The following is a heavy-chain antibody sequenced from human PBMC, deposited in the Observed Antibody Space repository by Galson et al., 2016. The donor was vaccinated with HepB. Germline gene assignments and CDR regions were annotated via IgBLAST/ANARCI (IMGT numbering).Heavy chain of an antibody. Sequence: SLRLSCAASGFSFSTYTMGWVRQAPGKGLEWVSTFGFHTGWTLYADSVKGLFTISRDTSNNMMYLQLNRLRPEDTSVYYCARGAMGRGSGSYSAFDYWGQGTLVAVSS. D-gene: IGHD1-26*01. CDR2: FGFHTGWT. CDR3: ARGAMGRGSGSYSAFDY. V-gene: IGHV3-23*01. CDR1: GFSFSTYT. J-gene: IGHJ4*02.